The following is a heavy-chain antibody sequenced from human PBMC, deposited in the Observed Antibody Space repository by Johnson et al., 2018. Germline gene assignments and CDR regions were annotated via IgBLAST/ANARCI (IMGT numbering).Heavy chain of an antibody. V-gene: IGHV3-74*02. Sequence: EQLGQSGGGLIQPGGSLRLCCAASGFTFTDYWIHWVRQAPGKGLVWVSRINSDGGDTIYADSVKGRVIMSRDNAKNTLYLQMNSLRAEDTAVYYCARGGWDHAFDIWGQGTMVTVSS. J-gene: IGHJ3*02. CDR2: INSDGGDT. CDR1: GFTFTDYW. CDR3: ARGGWDHAFDI. D-gene: IGHD1-26*01.